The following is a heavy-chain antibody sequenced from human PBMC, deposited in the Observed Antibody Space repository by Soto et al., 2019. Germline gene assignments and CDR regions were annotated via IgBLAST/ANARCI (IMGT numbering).Heavy chain of an antibody. CDR1: GYAFTTYG. CDR3: AGGATTGTTGRVDF. CDR2: ISPYSGHT. V-gene: IGHV1-18*01. D-gene: IGHD1-1*01. J-gene: IGHJ4*02. Sequence: QVQLVQSGGEVKKPGASVKVSCKASGYAFTTYGVTWVRQAPGQRLEWMGWISPYSGHTSYAQNLQDRVTLTTDTXXTTAYRELRSLRSDDTAVYYCAGGATTGTTGRVDFWGRGSLVAVSS.